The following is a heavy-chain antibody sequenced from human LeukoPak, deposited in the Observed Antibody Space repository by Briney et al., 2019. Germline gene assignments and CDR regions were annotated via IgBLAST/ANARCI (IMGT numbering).Heavy chain of an antibody. CDR1: GFTVSSNY. V-gene: IGHV3-66*01. CDR2: IYSGGST. J-gene: IGHJ6*03. Sequence: GGSLRLSCAASGFTVSSNYMSWVRQAPGKGLEWVSVIYSGGSTYYADSVKGRFTISRDNSKNTLYLQMNSLRAEDTAIYYCAKNGDRGAYCTGGTCYPYFYYYMDVWGKGTTVTVSS. CDR3: AKNGDRGAYCTGGTCYPYFYYYMDV. D-gene: IGHD2-15*01.